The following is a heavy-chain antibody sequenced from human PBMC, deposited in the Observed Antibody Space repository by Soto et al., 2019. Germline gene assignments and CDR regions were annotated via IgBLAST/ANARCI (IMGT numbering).Heavy chain of an antibody. Sequence: QLLLQESGPGLVKPSETLSLTCTVSGGSILDSTYYWAWIRQSPGKGLEWIGTIFYSGGTFYTPSPKSRVTMSVDTSNHQFSLKLSSVTAADTAVYYCARQASGYYYGWFDPWGQGTLVTVSS. CDR3: ARQASGYYYGWFDP. J-gene: IGHJ5*02. V-gene: IGHV4-39*01. CDR1: GGSILDSTYY. CDR2: IFYSGGT. D-gene: IGHD3-22*01.